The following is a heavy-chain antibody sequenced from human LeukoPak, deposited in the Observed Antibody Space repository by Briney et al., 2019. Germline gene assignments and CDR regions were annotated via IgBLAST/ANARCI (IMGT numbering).Heavy chain of an antibody. D-gene: IGHD3-22*01. J-gene: IGHJ4*02. V-gene: IGHV3-23*01. CDR2: ISGSGSSP. CDR3: AKDPYFTMIVVVIATPADY. CDR1: GFTFSSYA. Sequence: GGSLRLSCAASGFTFSSYAMSWVRQAPGKGLEWVSAISGSGSSPYYADSVKGRFTISRDNSKNTLYLQMNSLRAEDTAVYYCAKDPYFTMIVVVIATPADYWGQGTLVTVSS.